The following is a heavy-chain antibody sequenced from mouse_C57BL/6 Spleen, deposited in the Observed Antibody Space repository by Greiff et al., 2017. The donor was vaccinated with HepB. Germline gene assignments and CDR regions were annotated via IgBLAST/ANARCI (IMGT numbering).Heavy chain of an antibody. CDR3: TGPYYYGSSSGWYFDV. CDR2: IRLKSDNYAT. D-gene: IGHD1-1*01. Sequence: EVKLVESGGGLVQPGGSMKLSCVASGFTFSNYWMNWVRQSPEKGLEWVAQIRLKSDNYATHYAESVKGRFTISRDDSKSSVYLQMNNLRAEDTGMYYCTGPYYYGSSSGWYFDVWGTGTTVTVSS. CDR1: GFTFSNYW. J-gene: IGHJ1*03. V-gene: IGHV6-3*01.